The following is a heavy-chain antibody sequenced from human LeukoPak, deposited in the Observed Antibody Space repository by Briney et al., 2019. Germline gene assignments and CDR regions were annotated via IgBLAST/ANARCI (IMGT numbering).Heavy chain of an antibody. CDR2: IRYDGSNK. D-gene: IGHD4-17*01. V-gene: IGHV3-30*02. CDR1: GFSFSSYW. Sequence: GGSPRLSCAASGFSFSSYWMSWVRQAPGKGLEWVAFIRYDGSNKYYADSVKGRFTISRDNSKNTLYLQMNSLRAEDTAVYYCAKDNFGESDYGDSVDYWGQGTLVTVSS. CDR3: AKDNFGESDYGDSVDY. J-gene: IGHJ4*02.